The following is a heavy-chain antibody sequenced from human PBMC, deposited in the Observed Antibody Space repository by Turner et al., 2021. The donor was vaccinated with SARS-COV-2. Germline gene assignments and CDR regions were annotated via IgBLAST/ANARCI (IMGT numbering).Heavy chain of an antibody. D-gene: IGHD3-3*01. CDR3: AGDLMEVGGMDV. Sequence: EVQLVESGGGLIQPGGSLRLSCAASGFTVSSNDMTWVRQAPGKGLEWVSVMYSGGSTYYADSVKGRFTISRDNSKNTLYLQMNSLRAEDTAVYYCAGDLMEVGGMDVWGQGTTVTVSS. V-gene: IGHV3-53*01. CDR1: GFTVSSND. J-gene: IGHJ6*02. CDR2: MYSGGST.